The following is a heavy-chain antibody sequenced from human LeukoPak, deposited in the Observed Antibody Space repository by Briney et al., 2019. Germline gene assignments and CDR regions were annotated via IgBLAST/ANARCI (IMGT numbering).Heavy chain of an antibody. V-gene: IGHV4-59*08. CDR2: IYYSGST. CDR3: ARFLAGATPYYYYGMDV. CDR1: GGXISSYY. J-gene: IGHJ6*02. D-gene: IGHD1-26*01. Sequence: PSETLSLTCSVSGGXISSYYWSWIRQPPGKGLEWIGYIYYSGSTNYNPSLKSRVTISVDTSKNQFSLKLSSVTAADTAVYYCARFLAGATPYYYYGMDVWGQGTTVTVSS.